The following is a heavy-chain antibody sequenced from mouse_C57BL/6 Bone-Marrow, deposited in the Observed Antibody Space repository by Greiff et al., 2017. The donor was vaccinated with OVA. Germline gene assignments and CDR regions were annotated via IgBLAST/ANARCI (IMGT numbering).Heavy chain of an antibody. CDR3: ASLLPYFDV. Sequence: EVHLVESGGGLVQPGGSLKLSCAASGFTFSDYYMYWVRQTPEKRLEWVAYISNGGGSTYYPDTVKGRFTISRDNAKNTLYLQMSRLKSEDTAMYYCASLLPYFDVWGTGTTVTVSS. V-gene: IGHV5-12*01. D-gene: IGHD1-1*01. CDR1: GFTFSDYY. J-gene: IGHJ1*03. CDR2: ISNGGGST.